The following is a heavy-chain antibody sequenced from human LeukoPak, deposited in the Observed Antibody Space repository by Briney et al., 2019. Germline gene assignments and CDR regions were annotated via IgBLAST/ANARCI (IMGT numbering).Heavy chain of an antibody. CDR1: GYTFTGYY. CDR2: INPNSGGT. D-gene: IGHD3-22*01. Sequence: ASVKGSCKASGYTFTGYYMHWVRQAPGQGLEWMGWINPNSGGTNYAQKFQGRVTMTRDTSISTAYMELSRLRSDDTAVYYCARGEVDTDYYDSSGYYWDYWGQGTLVTVSS. V-gene: IGHV1-2*02. J-gene: IGHJ4*02. CDR3: ARGEVDTDYYDSSGYYWDY.